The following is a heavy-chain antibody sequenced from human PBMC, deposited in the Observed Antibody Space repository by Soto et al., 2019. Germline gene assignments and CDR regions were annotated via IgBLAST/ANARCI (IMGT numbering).Heavy chain of an antibody. CDR2: ISAYNGNT. CDR1: GYTFTSYG. V-gene: IGHV1-18*04. J-gene: IGHJ4*02. CDR3: ASTPLSMEYSYGAGSFDY. D-gene: IGHD5-18*01. Sequence: QVQLVQSGAEVKKPGASVKVSCKASGYTFTSYGISWVRQAPGQGLEWMGWISAYNGNTNYAQKLQGRVTMTTDTSTSTAYMELRSLRSDDTAVYYCASTPLSMEYSYGAGSFDYWGQGTLVTVSS.